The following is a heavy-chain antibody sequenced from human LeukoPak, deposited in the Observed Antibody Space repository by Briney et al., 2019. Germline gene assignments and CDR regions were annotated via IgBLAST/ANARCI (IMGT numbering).Heavy chain of an antibody. J-gene: IGHJ6*03. CDR1: GFTFSSYA. D-gene: IGHD3-16*01. CDR3: ARDRGSLPVWFYYYMDV. V-gene: IGHV3-30*01. CDR2: ISYDGTNK. Sequence: QSGGSLRLSCAASGFTFSSYAMHWVRQAPGKGLEWLAVISYDGTNKYYADSVKGRFTISRDNSKNTLYLQMNSLRDEDTAVYYCARDRGSLPVWFYYYMDVWGSGTTVTVSS.